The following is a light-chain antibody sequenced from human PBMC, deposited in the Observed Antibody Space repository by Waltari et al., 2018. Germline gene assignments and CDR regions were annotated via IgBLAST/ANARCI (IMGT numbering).Light chain of an antibody. Sequence: QSVLTQAPSVSGAPGQRFTIPCPGGDSSIAPFGLHWYQHLPGRVPKLLIYENTKRPTGVPDRFSGSKSGTSASLAIEGLQPEDEGDYYCQSYDNSLRGSLLFGGGTKVTV. V-gene: IGLV1-40*01. CDR2: ENT. J-gene: IGLJ3*02. CDR1: DSSIAPFG. CDR3: QSYDNSLRGSLL.